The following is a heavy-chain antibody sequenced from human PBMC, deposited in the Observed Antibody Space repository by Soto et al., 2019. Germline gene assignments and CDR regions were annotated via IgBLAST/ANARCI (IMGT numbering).Heavy chain of an antibody. D-gene: IGHD2-8*01. CDR1: GVSISSGNW. V-gene: IGHV4-4*02. CDR2: IFHDGTA. Sequence: SETLSLTCAVSGVSISSGNWWTCVRQTPQRGLEYIGEIFHDGTANYYPSFERRVAISVDTSKNQSSLKLTSVTAADTVIYFCARLVYDTRLNYMYLDFWGQGALVTVSS. J-gene: IGHJ4*02. CDR3: ARLVYDTRLNYMYLDF.